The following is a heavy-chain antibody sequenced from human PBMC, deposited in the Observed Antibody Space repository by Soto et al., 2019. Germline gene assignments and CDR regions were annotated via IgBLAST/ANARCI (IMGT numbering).Heavy chain of an antibody. J-gene: IGHJ6*02. Sequence: QVQLVQSGAEVKKPGSSVKVSCKASGGTFSSYAISWVRQAPGQGLEWMGGIIPIFGTANYAQKFQGRVTITADKSTSTAYMELSSLRSEDTAVYYCASFDQCSSTSCYMRVYYYGMDVWGQGTTVTVSS. CDR1: GGTFSSYA. V-gene: IGHV1-69*06. CDR2: IIPIFGTA. CDR3: ASFDQCSSTSCYMRVYYYGMDV. D-gene: IGHD2-2*02.